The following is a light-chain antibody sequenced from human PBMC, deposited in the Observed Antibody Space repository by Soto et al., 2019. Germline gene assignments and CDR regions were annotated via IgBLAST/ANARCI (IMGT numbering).Light chain of an antibody. CDR2: GAS. CDR1: QGISTW. V-gene: IGKV1-12*01. J-gene: IGKJ2*01. CDR3: QQASRPPPN. Sequence: DIQMTQSPSSVSASVGDRVTLTCRASQGISTWLAWYQQKPGKVPKLLIYGASRLQTGVPSRFSGSGSGKDFPLTIRSLQPGEFATYFLQQASRPPPNFGQGTRVEIK.